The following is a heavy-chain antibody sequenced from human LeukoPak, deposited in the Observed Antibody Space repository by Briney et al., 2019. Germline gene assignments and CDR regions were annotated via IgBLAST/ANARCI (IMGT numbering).Heavy chain of an antibody. CDR3: ARDGLLWFGDDVFDI. V-gene: IGHV3-74*01. CDR2: INSDGSST. D-gene: IGHD3-10*01. Sequence: PGGSLRLSCAASGFTFSSYWMHWVRQAPGKGLVWVSRINSDGSSTSYADSVKGRFTISRDNAKNTLYLQMNSLRAEDTAVYYCARDGLLWFGDDVFDIWGQGTMVTVSS. J-gene: IGHJ3*02. CDR1: GFTFSSYW.